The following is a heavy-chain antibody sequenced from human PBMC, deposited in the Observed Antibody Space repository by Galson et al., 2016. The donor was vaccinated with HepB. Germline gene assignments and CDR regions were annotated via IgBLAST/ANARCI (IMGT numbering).Heavy chain of an antibody. V-gene: IGHV3-7*01. Sequence: SLRLSCAASGFSLSNSWMTWVRQTPGGELEWVATINQGGGGTLADSVKGRFTFSRDNTKNSLYLQMSSLRAEDTAVYYCARKLYYYDASDMGGFDPWGQGTVVAVSS. CDR1: GFSLSNSW. CDR3: ARKLYYYDASDMGGFDP. CDR2: INQGGGGT. D-gene: IGHD3-22*01. J-gene: IGHJ5*02.